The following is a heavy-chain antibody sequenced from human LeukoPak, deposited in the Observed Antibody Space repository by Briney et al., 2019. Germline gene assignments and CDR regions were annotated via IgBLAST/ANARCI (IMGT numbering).Heavy chain of an antibody. CDR2: IYYSGST. J-gene: IGHJ4*02. D-gene: IGHD6-13*01. V-gene: IGHV4-59*01. CDR3: GRALYSNLFDY. Sequence: SETLSLTCTVSGGSISSYYWSWIRQPPGKGLEWIGYIYYSGSTNYNSSLKSRVTISADTSKNQFSLKLNSVTAADTAVYYCGRALYSNLFDYWGQGTLVTVSS. CDR1: GGSISSYY.